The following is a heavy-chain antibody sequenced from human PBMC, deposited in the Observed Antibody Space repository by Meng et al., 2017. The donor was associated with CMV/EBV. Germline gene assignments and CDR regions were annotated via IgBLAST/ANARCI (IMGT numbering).Heavy chain of an antibody. V-gene: IGHV4-30-4*08. CDR3: ARAAPDYYDSSGPPDY. D-gene: IGHD3-22*01. CDR1: GGSISSGDYY. CDR2: IYYSGST. Sequence: QAQWQQWGPGQVKPSQTLPLTCTVSGGSISSGDYYWSWIRQPPGKGLEWIGYIYYSGSTYYNPSLKSRVTISVDTSKNQFSLKLSSVTAADTAVYYCARAAPDYYDSSGPPDYWGQGTLVTVSS. J-gene: IGHJ4*02.